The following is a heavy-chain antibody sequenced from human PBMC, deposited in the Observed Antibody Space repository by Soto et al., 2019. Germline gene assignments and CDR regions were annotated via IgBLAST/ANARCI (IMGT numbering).Heavy chain of an antibody. CDR3: VRDSGWAVDI. CDR1: GFSFSSYS. V-gene: IGHV3-48*02. CDR2: ISRSQTYT. J-gene: IGHJ3*02. D-gene: IGHD6-19*01. Sequence: EVQLVESGGGLVQPGQSLRVSCAASGFSFSSYSMNWVRQAPGKGLEWISYISRSQTYTWYADSVKGRFTNSRDNAKYSLSLQMNSLRDEDTAVYYGVRDSGWAVDICGLGTMVTVSS.